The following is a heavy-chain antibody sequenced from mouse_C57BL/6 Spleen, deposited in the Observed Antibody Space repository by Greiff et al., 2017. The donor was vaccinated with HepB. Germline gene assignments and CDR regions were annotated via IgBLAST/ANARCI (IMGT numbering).Heavy chain of an antibody. V-gene: IGHV1-55*01. Sequence: QVQLQQPGAELVKPGASVKMSCKASGYTFTSYWITWVKQRPGQGLEWIGDIYPGSGSTNYHEKFKSKATLTVDTSTSAAYMQLSSLTSEDSADYCCTRGNAEFAYWGQGTLVTVSA. CDR2: IYPGSGST. CDR3: TRGNAEFAY. CDR1: GYTFTSYW. J-gene: IGHJ3*01.